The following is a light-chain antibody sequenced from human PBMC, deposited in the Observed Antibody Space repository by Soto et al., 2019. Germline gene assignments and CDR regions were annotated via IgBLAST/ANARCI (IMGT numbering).Light chain of an antibody. Sequence: DVQMTQSPSSLSASVGDRVTIACRASRPIGNYLNWYQQKPGEAPKVLIFGASSLRSGVPSRFSGSGYGTDFTLTINNLHPEDSATYYCQQTHAVPLTFGQGTRL. CDR1: RPIGNY. J-gene: IGKJ5*01. CDR3: QQTHAVPLT. V-gene: IGKV1-39*01. CDR2: GAS.